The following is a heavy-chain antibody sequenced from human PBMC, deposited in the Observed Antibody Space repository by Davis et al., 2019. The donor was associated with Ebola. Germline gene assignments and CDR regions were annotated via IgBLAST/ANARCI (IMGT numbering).Heavy chain of an antibody. CDR3: AKMNGWLQQFDY. CDR2: ISGSGGST. V-gene: IGHV3-23*01. J-gene: IGHJ4*02. CDR1: GFTFSSYA. Sequence: GESLKISCAASGFTFSSYAMSWVRQAPGKGLEWVSAISGSGGSTYYADSVKGRFTISRDNSKNTLYLQMNSLRAEDTAVYYCAKMNGWLQQFDYWGQGTLVTVSS. D-gene: IGHD5-24*01.